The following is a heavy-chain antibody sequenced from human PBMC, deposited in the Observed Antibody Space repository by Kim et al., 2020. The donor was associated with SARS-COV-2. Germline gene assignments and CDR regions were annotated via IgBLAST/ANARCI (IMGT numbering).Heavy chain of an antibody. J-gene: IGHJ4*02. Sequence: ASVKVSCKASGYTFTGYYMHWVRQAPGQGLEWMGRINHNSGGTNYAQKFQGRVTMTRDTSISTTYMELSRLRSDDTAVYYCLANDRPTVTNVIWGQGTLVTVSS. CDR1: GYTFTGYY. CDR3: LANDRPTVTNVI. V-gene: IGHV1-2*06. D-gene: IGHD4-17*01. CDR2: INHNSGGT.